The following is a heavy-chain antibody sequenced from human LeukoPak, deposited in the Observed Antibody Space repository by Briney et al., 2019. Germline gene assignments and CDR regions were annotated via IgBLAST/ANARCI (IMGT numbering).Heavy chain of an antibody. CDR2: INHSGST. V-gene: IGHV4-34*01. CDR3: ASLGTHGYYYYYMDV. Sequence: SETLPLTCAVYGGSFSGYYWSWIRQPPGKGLEWIGEINHSGSTNYNPSLKSRVTISVDTSKNQFSLKLSSVTAADTAVYYCASLGTHGYYYYYMDVWGKGTTVTVSS. D-gene: IGHD2-8*01. CDR1: GGSFSGYY. J-gene: IGHJ6*03.